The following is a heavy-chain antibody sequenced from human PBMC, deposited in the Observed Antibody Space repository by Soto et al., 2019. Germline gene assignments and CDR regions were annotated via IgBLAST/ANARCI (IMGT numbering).Heavy chain of an antibody. CDR1: GGTLNDNA. D-gene: IGHD3-22*01. CDR3: ATEFQRSGNYFES. CDR2: VIPVFESS. Sequence: VHLVQSGPEVKQSGSSARVSCSSSGGTLNDNAVSWVRQAPGHGLEWMGRVIPVFESSEYAPKYQGRIRVTADKVPNTVYLDLSSLTSEDTAIYCCATEFQRSGNYFESWGQGTLVSVSS. J-gene: IGHJ4*02. V-gene: IGHV1-69*08.